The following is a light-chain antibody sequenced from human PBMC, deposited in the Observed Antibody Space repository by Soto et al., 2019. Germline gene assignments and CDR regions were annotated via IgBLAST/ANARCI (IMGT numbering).Light chain of an antibody. J-gene: IGKJ2*01. V-gene: IGKV3-20*01. CDR3: KQYGSSPPYT. Sequence: EIVLTQSPGTLSLSPGERATLSCRASQSVSSSYLAWYQQKPGQAPRLLIYGASSRATGIPDRFSGSGSGTDFTLTISRLEPEDLAVYYCKQYGSSPPYTFGQGTNLEI. CDR2: GAS. CDR1: QSVSSSY.